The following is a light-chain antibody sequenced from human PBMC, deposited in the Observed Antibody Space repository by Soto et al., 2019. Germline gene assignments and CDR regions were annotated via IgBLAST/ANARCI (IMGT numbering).Light chain of an antibody. V-gene: IGLV2-14*03. CDR2: AVT. CDR3: CSFTTSSTLV. Sequence: QSALTQPASVSGSPGQSITLSCTGTSSDVGNYNYVSWYHQHPGKAPKLMIYAVTNRPSGVSNRFSGSKSGNTASLTISGLQAEDEADYYCCSFTTSSTLVFGGGTKLTVL. CDR1: SSDVGNYNY. J-gene: IGLJ2*01.